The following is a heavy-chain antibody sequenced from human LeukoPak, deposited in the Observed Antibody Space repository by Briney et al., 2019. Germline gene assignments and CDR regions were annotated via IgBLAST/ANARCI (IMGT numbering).Heavy chain of an antibody. CDR2: ITSSSSTI. J-gene: IGHJ3*02. CDR3: ARGPYGDYVDAFDI. D-gene: IGHD4-17*01. CDR1: GFTFSSYW. Sequence: PGGSLRLSCAASGFTFSSYWMNWARQAPGKGLEWLSYITSSSSTIYYADSVKGRFTTSRDNAKNSLYLQMNSLRDEDTAVYYCARGPYGDYVDAFDIWGQGTMVTVSS. V-gene: IGHV3-48*02.